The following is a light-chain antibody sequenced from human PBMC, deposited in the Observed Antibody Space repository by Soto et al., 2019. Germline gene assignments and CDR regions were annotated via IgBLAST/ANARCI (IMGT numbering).Light chain of an antibody. CDR3: QQFNSYPIT. CDR2: DSS. J-gene: IGKJ5*01. V-gene: IGKV1-5*01. Sequence: DIQMTQSPSTLSASVGDRVTITCRASQTISNWLAWYQQKPGKAPKLLIYDSSNLESGVPSRFSGSGSGTEFTLTIGGLQPDDFATYFCQQFNSYPITFGQGTRLEIK. CDR1: QTISNW.